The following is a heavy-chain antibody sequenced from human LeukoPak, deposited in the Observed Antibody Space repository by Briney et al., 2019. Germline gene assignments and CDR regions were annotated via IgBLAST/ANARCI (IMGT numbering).Heavy chain of an antibody. Sequence: PGRSLRLSCVASGFPFSSYGMHWVRQAPGKGLEWVAVIWFDGNNEYYADSVRGRFTISRDNSKNTLYLQMNSLRTEDTAVYYCASGGSEYSYYSFDYWGQGTQVTVSS. CDR3: ASGGSEYSYYSFDY. D-gene: IGHD3-10*01. CDR2: IWFDGNNE. J-gene: IGHJ4*02. V-gene: IGHV3-33*01. CDR1: GFPFSSYG.